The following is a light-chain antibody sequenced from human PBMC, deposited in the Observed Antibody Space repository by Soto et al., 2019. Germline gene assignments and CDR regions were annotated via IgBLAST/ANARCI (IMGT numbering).Light chain of an antibody. Sequence: QSVLTQPPSVSGAPGQRVTISCTGSSSNIGAGYDVHWYQQFPGTAPRLLIYANTNRPSGVPDRFSGTKSGTSASLAITGLQAEDEADYDCQSYDRSLSAWVFGGGTKVTVL. CDR1: SSNIGAGYD. CDR3: QSYDRSLSAWV. J-gene: IGLJ3*02. CDR2: ANT. V-gene: IGLV1-40*01.